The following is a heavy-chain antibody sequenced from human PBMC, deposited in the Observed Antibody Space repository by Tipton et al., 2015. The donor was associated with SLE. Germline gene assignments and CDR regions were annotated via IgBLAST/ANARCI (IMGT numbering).Heavy chain of an antibody. J-gene: IGHJ4*02. V-gene: IGHV3-74*01. D-gene: IGHD2-2*01. CDR3: ARGIDPTSSRISDY. CDR1: EFTFSDRY. Sequence: SLRLSCAASEFTFSDRYMDWVRQAPGKGLVWVSRINEDGTITSYEDSVKGRFTISRDNAKNILYLQMNSLRVEDTALYYCARGIDPTSSRISDYWGQGTLLSVSS. CDR2: INEDGTIT.